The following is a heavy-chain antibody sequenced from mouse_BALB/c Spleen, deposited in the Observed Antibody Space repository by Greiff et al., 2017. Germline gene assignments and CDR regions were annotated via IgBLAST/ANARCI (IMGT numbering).Heavy chain of an antibody. V-gene: IGHV1S34*01. Sequence: LVKTGASVKISCKASGYSFTGYYMHWVKQSHGKSLEWIGYISCYNGATSYNQKFKGKATFTVDTSSSTAYMQFNSLTSEDSAVYYCASGITTVVAGRYAMDYWGQGTSVTVSS. D-gene: IGHD1-1*01. CDR3: ASGITTVVAGRYAMDY. J-gene: IGHJ4*01. CDR1: GYSFTGYY. CDR2: ISCYNGAT.